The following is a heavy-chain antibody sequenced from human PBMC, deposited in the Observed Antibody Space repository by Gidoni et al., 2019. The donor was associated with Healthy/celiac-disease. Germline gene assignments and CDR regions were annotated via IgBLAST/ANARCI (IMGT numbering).Heavy chain of an antibody. CDR1: GGSISSYY. J-gene: IGHJ4*02. CDR2: IYHSGRT. D-gene: IGHD4-17*01. Sequence: QVQLQESGPGLVKPSETLSLSCTVSGGSISSYYWSWIRQPPGKGLEWSGYIYHSGRTNYNPSLKSRVTRSVDTSENQCSLKMSSATAADTAVYYCASGTTVTTCDYWGQGTQVTVSS. CDR3: ASGTTVTTCDY. V-gene: IGHV4-59*01.